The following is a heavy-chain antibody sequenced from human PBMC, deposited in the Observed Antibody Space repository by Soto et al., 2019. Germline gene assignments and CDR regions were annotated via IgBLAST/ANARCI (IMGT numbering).Heavy chain of an antibody. V-gene: IGHV4-59*01. Sequence: SETLSLTCTVSGGSISSYYWSWIRQPPGKGLEWIGYIYYSGSTNYNPSLKSRVTISVDTSKNQFSLKLSSVTAADTAVYYCARAPVTTVTFDYWGQGTLVTVSS. D-gene: IGHD4-4*01. CDR1: GGSISSYY. J-gene: IGHJ4*02. CDR3: ARAPVTTVTFDY. CDR2: IYYSGST.